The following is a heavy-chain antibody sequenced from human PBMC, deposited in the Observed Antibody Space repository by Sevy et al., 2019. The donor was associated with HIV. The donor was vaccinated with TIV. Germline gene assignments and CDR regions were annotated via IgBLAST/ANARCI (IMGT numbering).Heavy chain of an antibody. CDR2: ISGSGGST. J-gene: IGHJ4*02. V-gene: IGHV3-23*01. CDR3: AKGTFPGYSSSWFDY. CDR1: GFTFSSYA. Sequence: GGSLRLSCAASGFTFSSYAMSWVRQAPGKGLEWVSAISGSGGSTYYADSVKGRFTISRDNSKNTRYLKMNSLRAEDTAVYYCAKGTFPGYSSSWFDYWGQGTLVTVSS. D-gene: IGHD6-13*01.